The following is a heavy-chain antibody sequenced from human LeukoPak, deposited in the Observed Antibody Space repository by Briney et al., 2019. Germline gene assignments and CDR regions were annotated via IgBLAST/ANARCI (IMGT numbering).Heavy chain of an antibody. V-gene: IGHV3-23*01. D-gene: IGHD1-1*01. CDR3: ANQRLERRNY. Sequence: GGSLRLSCAASGFTFSSYAMSWVRQALGKGLEWVSAISGSGGSTYYADSVKGRFTISRDNSKNTLYLQMNSLRAEDTAVYYCANQRLERRNYWGQGPLVSVSS. CDR2: ISGSGGST. J-gene: IGHJ4*02. CDR1: GFTFSSYA.